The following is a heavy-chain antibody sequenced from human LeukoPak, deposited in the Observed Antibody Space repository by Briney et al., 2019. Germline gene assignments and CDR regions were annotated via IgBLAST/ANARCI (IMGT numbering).Heavy chain of an antibody. D-gene: IGHD3-22*01. J-gene: IGHJ4*02. Sequence: WIRQPPGKGLEWIGSIYYSGSTYYNPSLKSRVTISVDTSKNQFSLKLSSVTAADTAVYYCARVYYYDSSGYYTTLYYFDYWGQGTLVTVSS. CDR2: IYYSGST. V-gene: IGHV4-39*07. CDR3: ARVYYYDSSGYYTTLYYFDY.